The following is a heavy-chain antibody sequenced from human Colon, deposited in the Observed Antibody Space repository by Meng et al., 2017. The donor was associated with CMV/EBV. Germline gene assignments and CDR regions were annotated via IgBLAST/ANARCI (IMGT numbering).Heavy chain of an antibody. Sequence: LSLTCAASGFTFDGYDMHWVRQVPGKGLEWVSSINWNSRTIRYADSVKGRFTVSRDNAKNSLYLQMDSLRAEDTVLYYCAKDKGYSYGSALDYWGQGTLVTVSS. CDR2: INWNSRTI. V-gene: IGHV3-9*01. CDR1: GFTFDGYD. CDR3: AKDKGYSYGSALDY. J-gene: IGHJ4*02. D-gene: IGHD5-18*01.